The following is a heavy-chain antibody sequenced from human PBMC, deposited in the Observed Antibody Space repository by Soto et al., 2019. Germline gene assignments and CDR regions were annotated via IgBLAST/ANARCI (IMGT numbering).Heavy chain of an antibody. D-gene: IGHD5-12*01. Sequence: PGESLKISCAASGFTFSSYGMHWVRQAPGKGLEWVAVIWYDGSNKYYADSVKGRFTISRDNSKNTLYLQMNSLGAEDTAVYYCARAQNGGYDWGGYWGQGTLVTVSS. V-gene: IGHV3-33*01. CDR1: GFTFSSYG. CDR2: IWYDGSNK. CDR3: ARAQNGGYDWGGY. J-gene: IGHJ4*02.